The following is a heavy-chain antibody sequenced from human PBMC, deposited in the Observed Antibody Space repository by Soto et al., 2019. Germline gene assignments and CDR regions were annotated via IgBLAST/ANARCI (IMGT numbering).Heavy chain of an antibody. Sequence: LRLSCAASGFTFSSYSMNWVRQAPGKGLEWVSSISSSSSYIYYADSVKGRFTISRDNAKNSLYLQMSSLRAEDTAVYYCAAAGPGGVVAYYYYYGMDVWGQGTTVTVSS. V-gene: IGHV3-21*01. CDR2: ISSSSSYI. CDR3: AAAGPGGVVAYYYYYGMDV. D-gene: IGHD2-15*01. J-gene: IGHJ6*02. CDR1: GFTFSSYS.